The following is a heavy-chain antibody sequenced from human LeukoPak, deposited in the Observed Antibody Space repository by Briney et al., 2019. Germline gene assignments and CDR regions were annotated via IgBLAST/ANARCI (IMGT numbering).Heavy chain of an antibody. D-gene: IGHD3-3*01. CDR3: ARALGYYDFWSGWSY. V-gene: IGHV3-9*01. CDR2: ISWNSGSI. J-gene: IGHJ4*02. CDR1: GFTFDDYA. Sequence: GRSLRLSCAASGFTFDDYAMHWVRQAPGKGLEWVSVISWNSGSIGYADSVKGRFTISRDNAKNSLYLQMNSLRAEDTAVYYCARALGYYDFWSGWSYWGQGTLVTVSS.